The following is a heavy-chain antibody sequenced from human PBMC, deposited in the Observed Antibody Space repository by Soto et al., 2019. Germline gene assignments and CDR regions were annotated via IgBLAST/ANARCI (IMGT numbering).Heavy chain of an antibody. V-gene: IGHV3-23*01. CDR2: ISDNGGNT. J-gene: IGHJ4*02. CDR3: AKLYWNPRYFDY. CDR1: GFTFSTVA. Sequence: GSLRLSCVASGFTFSTVAMTWVRQAPGKGLEWVSSISDNGGNTDYADSVRGRFTLSRDNSKNTLYLQMNHLKAEDTAVYYCAKLYWNPRYFDYWGQGARVTVSS. D-gene: IGHD1-1*01.